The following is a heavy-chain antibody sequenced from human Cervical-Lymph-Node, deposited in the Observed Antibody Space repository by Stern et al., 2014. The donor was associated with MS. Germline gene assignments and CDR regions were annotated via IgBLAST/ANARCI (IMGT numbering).Heavy chain of an antibody. Sequence: QVQLVQSGADVKKPGSSVRVSCKASGGISWLRQAPGQGLEWMGGIIPFVGTGTVNYAQNFQGRLTIIADTSTNTTSMELSSLRFDDTAVYYCARGAGDNWFDPWGQGTLVSVSS. D-gene: IGHD3-10*01. CDR1: GG. CDR2: IIPFVGTGTV. J-gene: IGHJ5*02. CDR3: ARGAGDNWFDP. V-gene: IGHV1-69*06.